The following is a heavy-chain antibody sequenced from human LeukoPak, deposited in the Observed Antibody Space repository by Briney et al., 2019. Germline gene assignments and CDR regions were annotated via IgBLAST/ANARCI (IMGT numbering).Heavy chain of an antibody. V-gene: IGHV1-69*13. Sequence: SVKVSCKASGGTFSSYAISWVRQAPGQGLEWMGGIIPIFGTANYAQKFQGRVTITADESTSTAYVELSSLRSEDTAVYYCARSSWVLRYFDWLLSYYYYYGMDVWGQGTTVTVSS. D-gene: IGHD3-9*01. CDR2: IIPIFGTA. CDR1: GGTFSSYA. CDR3: ARSSWVLRYFDWLLSYYYYYGMDV. J-gene: IGHJ6*02.